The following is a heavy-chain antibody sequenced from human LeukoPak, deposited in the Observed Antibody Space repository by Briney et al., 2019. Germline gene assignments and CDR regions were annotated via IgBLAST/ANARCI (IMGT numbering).Heavy chain of an antibody. Sequence: PGGSLRLSCTAFGFTFSSYGMHWVRQAPGKGLEWVAVIWYDGSNKYFIDSVKGRFTISRDNSKNTLYLQMNSLRAEDTAEYYCARVVVSSSSDYFDYWGQGTLVTVSS. J-gene: IGHJ4*02. CDR2: IWYDGSNK. CDR1: GFTFSSYG. CDR3: ARVVVSSSSDYFDY. D-gene: IGHD6-6*01. V-gene: IGHV3-33*01.